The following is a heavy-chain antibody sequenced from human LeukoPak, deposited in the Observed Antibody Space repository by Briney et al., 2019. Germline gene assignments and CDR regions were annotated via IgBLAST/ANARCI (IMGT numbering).Heavy chain of an antibody. Sequence: PSETLSLTCTVSGGSIGGNSYWSWIPQPPGKGPEWIGHISNSGSTYYSTSLSSRVTISLDTSKNQFSLKLRSVTAADTAVYYCARGGASSIPLDYWGRGTLVTVSS. J-gene: IGHJ4*02. CDR3: ARGGASSIPLDY. CDR1: GGSIGGNSY. D-gene: IGHD1-26*01. CDR2: ISNSGST. V-gene: IGHV4-61*01.